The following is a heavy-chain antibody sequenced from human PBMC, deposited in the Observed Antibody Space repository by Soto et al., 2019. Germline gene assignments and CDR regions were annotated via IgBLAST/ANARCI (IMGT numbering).Heavy chain of an antibody. CDR2: INPNSGGT. V-gene: IGHV1-2*04. Sequence: ASVKVSCKASGYTFTGYYMHWVRQAPGQGLEWMGWINPNSGGTNYAQKFQGWVTMTRDTSISPAYMELSRLRSDDTAVYYCARDSGTSSNAFDIWGQGTMVTVSS. J-gene: IGHJ3*02. CDR3: ARDSGTSSNAFDI. CDR1: GYTFTGYY. D-gene: IGHD1-7*01.